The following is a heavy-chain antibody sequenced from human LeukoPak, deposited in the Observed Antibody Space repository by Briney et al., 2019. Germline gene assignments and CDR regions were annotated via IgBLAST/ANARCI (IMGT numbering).Heavy chain of an antibody. D-gene: IGHD4-17*01. Sequence: SETLSLTCNVSGGSISSSTYYWVWMRQPPGKGLEWIGSIYYSGSTYYNPSLKSRVTMSVDTSKNLFFLKVDSMTAADTAVYYCARKTVTTLYYFYYMDVWGKGTSVTVSS. J-gene: IGHJ6*03. CDR1: GGSISSSTYY. CDR3: ARKTVTTLYYFYYMDV. CDR2: IYYSGST. V-gene: IGHV4-39*07.